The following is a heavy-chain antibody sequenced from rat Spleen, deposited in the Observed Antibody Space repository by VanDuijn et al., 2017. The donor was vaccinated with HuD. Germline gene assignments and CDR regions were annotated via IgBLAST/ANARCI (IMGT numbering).Heavy chain of an antibody. CDR2: IWTNGNT. CDR3: ARDVANYYGGTYGVMAA. V-gene: IGHV2-13*01. J-gene: IGHJ4*01. Sequence: QVQLKESGPGLVKPSLTLSLTCTVSGFSLISYAVNWIRQPPGKGLEWMGVIWTNGNTDYNSALNSRLSISRDTSKSQVFLKMNSLQTEDTATYYCARDVANYYGGTYGVMAAWGQGASVTVSS. CDR1: GFSLISYA. D-gene: IGHD1-12*02.